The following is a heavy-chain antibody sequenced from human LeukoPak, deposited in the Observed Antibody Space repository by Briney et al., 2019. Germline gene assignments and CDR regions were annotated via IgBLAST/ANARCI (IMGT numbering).Heavy chain of an antibody. CDR2: IYYSGST. J-gene: IGHJ6*03. Sequence: SDTLSLTCAVSGYSISSSNWWGWIRQPPGKGLEWIGYIYYSGSTYYNPSLKSRVTMSVDTSKNQFSLKLSSVTAVDTAVYYCAEMRIKLDQYYHMDVWGKGTTVTVSS. V-gene: IGHV4-28*01. D-gene: IGHD5-18*01. CDR1: GYSISSSNW. CDR3: AEMRIKLDQYYHMDV.